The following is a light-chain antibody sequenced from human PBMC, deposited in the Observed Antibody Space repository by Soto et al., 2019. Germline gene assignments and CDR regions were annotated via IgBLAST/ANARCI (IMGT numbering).Light chain of an antibody. CDR3: SSYAGAVV. Sequence: QSALTQPASVSGSPGQSITLSGTRTSSGVENYNLVSWYQNRPGKAPKLIISEGSQRPSGVSDRFSGSKSGNTASLTISGLRAEDEADYYCSSYAGAVVFGGGTKLTVL. CDR2: EGS. J-gene: IGLJ2*01. V-gene: IGLV2-23*01. CDR1: SSGVENYNL.